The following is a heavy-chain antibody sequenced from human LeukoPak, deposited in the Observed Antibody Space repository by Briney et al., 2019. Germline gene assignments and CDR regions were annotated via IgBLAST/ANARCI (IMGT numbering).Heavy chain of an antibody. CDR3: AKPYSSGWSPLDY. CDR1: GFTFSSYA. J-gene: IGHJ4*02. V-gene: IGHV3-23*01. D-gene: IGHD6-19*01. CDR2: ISGSGGST. Sequence: GGSLRLSCAASGFTFSSYAMSWVRQAPGKGLEWVSAISGSGGSTYYADSVKGRFTISRDNSKNTLYLQVNSLRAEDTAVYYCAKPYSSGWSPLDYWGQGTLVTVSS.